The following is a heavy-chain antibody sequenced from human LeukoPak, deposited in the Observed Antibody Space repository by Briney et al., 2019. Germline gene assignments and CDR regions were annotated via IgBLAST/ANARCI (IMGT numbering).Heavy chain of an antibody. CDR3: AKNVRDTGTFDY. D-gene: IGHD5-18*01. V-gene: IGHV1-8*01. CDR2: MNPNSGNT. CDR1: GYTFTTYD. Sequence: ASVTVSCKASGYTFTTYDINWVRQATGQGLEWMGWMNPNSGNTGYAQRFQGRVTMTRDTSISTAYMELNSLTSEDTAVYYCAKNVRDTGTFDYRGQGTLVTVSS. J-gene: IGHJ4*02.